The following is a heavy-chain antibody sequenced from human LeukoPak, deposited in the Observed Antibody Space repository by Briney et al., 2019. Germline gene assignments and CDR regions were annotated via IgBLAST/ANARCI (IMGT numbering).Heavy chain of an antibody. J-gene: IGHJ5*02. CDR3: ARAIGYSYGYAGWFDP. D-gene: IGHD5-18*01. CDR1: GFTFSSYA. Sequence: GGSLRLSCAASGFTFSSYAMHWVRLAPGKGLEWVAVISYDGSNKYYADSVKGRFTISRDNSKNTLYLQMNSLRAEDTAVYYCARAIGYSYGYAGWFDPWGQGTLVTVSS. V-gene: IGHV3-30-3*01. CDR2: ISYDGSNK.